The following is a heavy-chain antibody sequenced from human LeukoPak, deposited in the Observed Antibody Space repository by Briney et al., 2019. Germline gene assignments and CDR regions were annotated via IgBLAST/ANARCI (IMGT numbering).Heavy chain of an antibody. D-gene: IGHD3-22*01. J-gene: IGHJ4*02. CDR1: GFTFSNAW. V-gene: IGHV3-15*01. Sequence: GGSLRLSCAASGFTFSNAWMSWVRQAPGKGLEWVGRIKSKTDGGTTDYAAPVKGRFTISRDDSKNTLYLQMNSLKTEDTAAYYCTTQYYYDSSGYLTTDWGQGTLVTVSS. CDR3: TTQYYYDSSGYLTTD. CDR2: IKSKTDGGTT.